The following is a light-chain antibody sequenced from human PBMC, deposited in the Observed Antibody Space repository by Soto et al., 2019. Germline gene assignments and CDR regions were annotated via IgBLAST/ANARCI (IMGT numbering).Light chain of an antibody. CDR1: QSISSY. V-gene: IGKV1-39*01. CDR2: AAS. Sequence: DIQMTQSPSSLSASVGDRVTITCRASQSISSYLNWYQQKPGKAPKVLIYAASSLQGGVPSRFTGSGSGTDFTLTISSLQPEDLANYYCQQSFITPPTFCQGTKVEIK. CDR3: QQSFITPPT. J-gene: IGKJ1*01.